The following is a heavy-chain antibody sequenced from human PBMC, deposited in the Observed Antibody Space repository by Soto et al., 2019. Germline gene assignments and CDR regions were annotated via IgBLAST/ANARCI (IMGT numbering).Heavy chain of an antibody. V-gene: IGHV1-2*02. Sequence: ASVKVSCKASGYTFIGYYMHWVRQAPGQGLEWMGWINPNSGDTNYAQKFQGRVTMTRDTSISTAYTELSRLRFDDAAVYYCARARTNYYNTSDYDFWGQGTLVTVSS. CDR2: INPNSGDT. CDR3: ARARTNYYNTSDYDF. CDR1: GYTFIGYY. J-gene: IGHJ4*02. D-gene: IGHD3-22*01.